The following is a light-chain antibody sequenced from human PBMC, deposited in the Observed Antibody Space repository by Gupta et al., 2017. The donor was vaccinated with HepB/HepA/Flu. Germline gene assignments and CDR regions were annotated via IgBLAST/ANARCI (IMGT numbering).Light chain of an antibody. CDR3: QQYGSSLFT. Sequence: GTLSLSPGERATLSCRASQSVSSSYLAWYQQKPGQAPRLLIYGASSRATGIPDRFSGSGSGTDFTLTISRLEPEDFAVYYCQQYGSSLFTFGPGTKVDIK. CDR2: GAS. J-gene: IGKJ3*01. V-gene: IGKV3-20*01. CDR1: QSVSSSY.